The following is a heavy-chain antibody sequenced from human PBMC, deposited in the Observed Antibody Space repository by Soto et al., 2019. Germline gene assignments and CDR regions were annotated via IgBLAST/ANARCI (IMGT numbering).Heavy chain of an antibody. Sequence: QVQLQESGPGLVKPSETLSLTCTVSGGSINFYYWNWIRQPPGKGLEWIGHSYYSGTTNYNPSLXSXVXIXXETSKNQFSLNLQSVTPADTAVYYCARGWGKYFDFWGRGTLVTVSS. CDR1: GGSINFYY. V-gene: IGHV4-59*01. J-gene: IGHJ2*01. D-gene: IGHD3-16*01. CDR3: ARGWGKYFDF. CDR2: SYYSGTT.